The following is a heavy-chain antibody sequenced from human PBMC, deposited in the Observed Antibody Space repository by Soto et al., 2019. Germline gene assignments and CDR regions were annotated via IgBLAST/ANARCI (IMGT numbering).Heavy chain of an antibody. V-gene: IGHV4-39*02. CDR1: GDSVSRSRYY. CDR2: IYYSGST. Sequence: PSETLSLTCTVSGDSVSRSRYYWGWIRQSPGKGLEWIGSIYYSGSTYYNPSLKSRVSLSIDTSKNQFSLKVNSMTAADTAIYYCATEGGIVDANWFGPWGPGTLVTVSS. CDR3: ATEGGIVDANWFGP. D-gene: IGHD1-26*01. J-gene: IGHJ5*02.